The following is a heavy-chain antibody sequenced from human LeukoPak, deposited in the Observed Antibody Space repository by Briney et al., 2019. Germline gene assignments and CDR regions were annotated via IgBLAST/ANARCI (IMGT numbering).Heavy chain of an antibody. D-gene: IGHD6-19*01. V-gene: IGHV3-23*01. CDR1: GFTFSSYA. CDR2: ISGSGGST. J-gene: IGHJ5*02. Sequence: GGSLRLPCAASGFTFSSYAMSWVRQAPGKGLEWVSAISGSGGSTYYADSVKGRFTISRDNSKNTLYLQMNSLRAEDTAVYYCAKDRGIAVKINWFDPWGQGTLVTVSS. CDR3: AKDRGIAVKINWFDP.